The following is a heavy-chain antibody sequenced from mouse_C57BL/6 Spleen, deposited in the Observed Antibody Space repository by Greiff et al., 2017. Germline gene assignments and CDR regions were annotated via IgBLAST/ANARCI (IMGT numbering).Heavy chain of an antibody. V-gene: IGHV1-52*01. CDR2: IDPSDSET. CDR3: ARWKLGRSYDVDY. D-gene: IGHD2-12*01. CDR1: GYTFTSYW. Sequence: QVQLQQPGAELVRPGSSVKLSCKASGYTFTSYWMHWVKQRPIPGLEWIGNIDPSDSETHYNQKFKDKATVTVDKSSSTAYMQLSSLTSADSAVYYGARWKLGRSYDVDYWGQGTTLTVSS. J-gene: IGHJ2*01.